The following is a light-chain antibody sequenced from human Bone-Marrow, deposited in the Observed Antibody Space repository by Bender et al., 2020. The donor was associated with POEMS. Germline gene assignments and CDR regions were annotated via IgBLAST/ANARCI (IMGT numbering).Light chain of an antibody. Sequence: QSALAQPASVSGSPEQSISISCTGTSSDIGFYNYVSWYQQHPGKVPRLIIYDVSQRPSGGSNRFSGSKSGNTASLTISGLQAEDEADYYCLSYTSSSTYVFGSGTTVTVL. CDR2: DVS. CDR1: SSDIGFYNY. V-gene: IGLV2-14*03. CDR3: LSYTSSSTYV. J-gene: IGLJ1*01.